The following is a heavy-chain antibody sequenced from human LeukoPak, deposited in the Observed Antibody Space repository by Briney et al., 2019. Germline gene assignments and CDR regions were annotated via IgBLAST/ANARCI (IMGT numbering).Heavy chain of an antibody. Sequence: ASVKVSCKASGYTFTSYGISWVRQAPGQGLEWMGWISAYNGNTNYAQKLQGRVTMTTDTSTSTAYMELRSLRSDDTAVYYCARNLYYYGSGSYNLFDYWGQGTLVTVSS. CDR1: GYTFTSYG. J-gene: IGHJ4*02. V-gene: IGHV1-18*01. D-gene: IGHD3-10*01. CDR2: ISAYNGNT. CDR3: ARNLYYYGSGSYNLFDY.